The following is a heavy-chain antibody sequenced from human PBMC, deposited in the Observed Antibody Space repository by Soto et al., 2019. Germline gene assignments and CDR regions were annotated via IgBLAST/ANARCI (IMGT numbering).Heavy chain of an antibody. Sequence: EVQVLESGGGLVQPGGSLRLSCAASGFTFSNYAMSWVRQAPGKGLEWVSTINDNGGSTYYADSVKGRFTISRDNSKNTLYLQMNSLRAEETAVYYCAPWDSSAYYPFDAFNIWGQGTLVTVSS. CDR2: INDNGGST. J-gene: IGHJ3*02. CDR3: APWDSSAYYPFDAFNI. CDR1: GFTFSNYA. V-gene: IGHV3-23*01. D-gene: IGHD3-22*01.